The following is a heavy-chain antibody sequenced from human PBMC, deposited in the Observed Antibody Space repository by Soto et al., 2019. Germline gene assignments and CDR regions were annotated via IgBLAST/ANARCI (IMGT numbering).Heavy chain of an antibody. CDR3: ARAGEVTPDEIDY. J-gene: IGHJ4*02. D-gene: IGHD4-4*01. CDR2: IYYSGST. Sequence: SETLSLTCTVSGGSISSGDYYWSWIRQPPGKGLEWIGYIYYSGSTYYNPSLKSRVTISVDTSKNQFSLKLSSVTAADTAVYYCARAGEVTPDEIDYWGQGTLVTVSS. CDR1: GGSISSGDYY. V-gene: IGHV4-30-4*01.